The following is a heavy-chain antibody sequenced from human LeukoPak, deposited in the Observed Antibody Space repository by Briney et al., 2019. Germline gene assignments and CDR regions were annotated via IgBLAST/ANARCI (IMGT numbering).Heavy chain of an antibody. CDR2: IYSGGHT. CDR1: GLTVSSNY. D-gene: IGHD5-24*01. J-gene: IGHJ4*02. V-gene: IGHV3-53*01. CDR3: ARSSRDGYNWGGYYFDY. Sequence: GGSLRLSCAASGLTVSSNYMSWVRQAPGKGLEWVSVIYSGGHTYYVDSVKGRFTISRDNSKNTLYLQMNSLRAEDTAVYYCARSSRDGYNWGGYYFDYWGQGTLVTVSS.